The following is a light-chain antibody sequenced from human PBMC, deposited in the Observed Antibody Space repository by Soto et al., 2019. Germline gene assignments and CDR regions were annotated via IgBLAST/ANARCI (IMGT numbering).Light chain of an antibody. V-gene: IGKV3-20*01. CDR3: QQYGTSPET. Sequence: EIVLTQSPGTLSLSPGERATLSCRASQSVSSSYLAWYQQKPGQAPRLLIYGASRRATGIPDRFSGSGSGTDFTLTISRLEPEDFAVYYCQQYGTSPETFGQGTKVDSK. CDR1: QSVSSSY. CDR2: GAS. J-gene: IGKJ1*01.